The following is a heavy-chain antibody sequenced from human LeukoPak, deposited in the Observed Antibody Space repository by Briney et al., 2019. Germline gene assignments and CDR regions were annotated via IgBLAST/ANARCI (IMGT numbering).Heavy chain of an antibody. J-gene: IGHJ1*01. CDR3: AKVLSGSHRGYFQH. D-gene: IGHD1-26*01. Sequence: GGSLRLSCAASGFTFSSYGMHWVRQAPGKGLEWVAFIRYDGSNKYYADSVKGRFTISRDNSKNTLYLQMNSLRAEDTAVYYCAKVLSGSHRGYFQHWGQGTLVTVSS. CDR1: GFTFSSYG. CDR2: IRYDGSNK. V-gene: IGHV3-30*02.